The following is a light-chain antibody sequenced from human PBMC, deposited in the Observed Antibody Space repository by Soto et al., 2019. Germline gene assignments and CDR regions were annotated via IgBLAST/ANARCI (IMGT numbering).Light chain of an antibody. CDR2: AAS. J-gene: IGKJ1*01. CDR1: QGISSY. V-gene: IGKV1-8*01. Sequence: IHMTQSPSSLSSSVGGGVAMACRASQGISSYLAWYQQKPGKAPKLLIYAASTLQSGVPSRFSGSGSGTDFTLTISCMQSEDFATYYCQQYYSYPWTFGQGTKGDIK. CDR3: QQYYSYPWT.